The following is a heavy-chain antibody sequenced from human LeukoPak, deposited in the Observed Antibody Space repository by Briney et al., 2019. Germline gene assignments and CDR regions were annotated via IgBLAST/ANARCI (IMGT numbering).Heavy chain of an antibody. J-gene: IGHJ4*02. CDR2: ISGSGGST. D-gene: IGHD3-22*01. V-gene: IGHV3-23*01. Sequence: GGSLRLSCAASGFTFSSYAMSWVRHAPGKGLEWVSAISGSGGSTYYADSVKGRFTISRDNSKNTLYLQMNSLRAEDTAVYYCAKGRSSYDSSGYYCDYWGQGTLVTVSS. CDR1: GFTFSSYA. CDR3: AKGRSSYDSSGYYCDY.